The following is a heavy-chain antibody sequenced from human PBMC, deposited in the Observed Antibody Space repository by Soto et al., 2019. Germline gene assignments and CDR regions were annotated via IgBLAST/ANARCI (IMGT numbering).Heavy chain of an antibody. CDR1: GFTFSSYA. D-gene: IGHD3-10*01. J-gene: IGHJ4*02. Sequence: QVQVVESGGGVVQPGRSLRLSCEASGFTFSSYAMHWIHQAPAGKGLEWVAAISDDGINDYYPDSIEGRFTISRDNSKNTLYLQLNSLTTEDTAVYYCARGSAGHYNSGTLLDWGQGTLVTVSS. CDR2: ISDDGIND. V-gene: IGHV3-30-3*01. CDR3: ARGSAGHYNSGTLLD.